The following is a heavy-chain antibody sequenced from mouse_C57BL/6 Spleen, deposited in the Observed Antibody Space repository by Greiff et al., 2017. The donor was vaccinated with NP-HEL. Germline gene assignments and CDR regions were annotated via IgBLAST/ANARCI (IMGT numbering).Heavy chain of an antibody. CDR3: ARSDDYDGAWFAY. CDR1: GYTFTDYY. V-gene: IGHV1-26*01. D-gene: IGHD2-4*01. Sequence: EVQLQQSGPELVKPGASVKISCKASGYTFTDYYMNWVKQSHGKSLEWIGDINPNNGGTSYNQKFKGKATLTVDKSSSTAYMEIRSLTSEDSAVYYCARSDDYDGAWFAYWGQGTLVTVSA. J-gene: IGHJ3*01. CDR2: INPNNGGT.